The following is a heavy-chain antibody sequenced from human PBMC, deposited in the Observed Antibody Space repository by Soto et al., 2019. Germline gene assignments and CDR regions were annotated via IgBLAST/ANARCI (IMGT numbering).Heavy chain of an antibody. D-gene: IGHD7-27*01. CDR3: AKDNWGLGNAFDI. CDR2: ISWNSGSI. V-gene: IGHV3-9*01. CDR1: GFTFDDYA. J-gene: IGHJ3*02. Sequence: GGSLRLSCAASGFTFDDYAMHWVRQAPGKGLEWVSGISWNSGSIGYADSVKGRFTISRDNAKNSLYLQMNSLRAEDTALYYCAKDNWGLGNAFDIWGQGTMVTVSS.